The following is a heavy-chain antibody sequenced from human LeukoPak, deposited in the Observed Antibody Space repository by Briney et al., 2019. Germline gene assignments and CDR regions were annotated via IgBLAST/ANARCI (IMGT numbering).Heavy chain of an antibody. CDR2: IYTSGST. Sequence: GGSLRLSCAASGFTVSSNYMSWVRQAPGKGLEWVSVIYTSGSTYYTDSVKGRSTISRDNSKNTLYLQMNSLRPEDTAMYYCARDLAAMAPGGYWGQGTLVTVSS. V-gene: IGHV3-53*01. CDR3: ARDLAAMAPGGY. CDR1: GFTVSSNY. J-gene: IGHJ4*02. D-gene: IGHD5-18*01.